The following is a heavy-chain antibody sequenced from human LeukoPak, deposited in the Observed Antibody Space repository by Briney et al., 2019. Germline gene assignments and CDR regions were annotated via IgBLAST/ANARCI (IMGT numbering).Heavy chain of an antibody. Sequence: GGSLRLSCGASGFTFSSYAMSWVRQAPGKGLEWVSAIGSGTYYADSVKGRFTISRDNSKNTLYLQMNSLRAEDTAVYYCAKVPAYYFDYWGQGTLVTVSS. J-gene: IGHJ4*02. V-gene: IGHV3-23*01. CDR3: AKVPAYYFDY. CDR1: GFTFSSYA. CDR2: IGSGT.